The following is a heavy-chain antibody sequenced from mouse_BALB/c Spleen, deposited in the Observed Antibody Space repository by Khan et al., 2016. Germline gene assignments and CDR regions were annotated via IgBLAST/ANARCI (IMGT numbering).Heavy chain of an antibody. D-gene: IGHD2-1*01. V-gene: IGHV3-2*02. J-gene: IGHJ4*01. CDR2: ISYSGST. Sequence: EVQLQESGPGLVKPSQSLSLTCTVTGYSITSDYAWNWIRQFPGNKLEWMGYISYSGSTSYNPSLKSRISITRDTSKNQFFLQLNSVTPEDTATYYCACIYYGNYYFDYWGQGTSVTVSS. CDR3: ACIYYGNYYFDY. CDR1: GYSITSDYA.